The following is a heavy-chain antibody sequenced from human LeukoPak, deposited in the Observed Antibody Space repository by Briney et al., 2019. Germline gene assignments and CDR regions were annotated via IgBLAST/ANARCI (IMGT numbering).Heavy chain of an antibody. V-gene: IGHV4-59*08. CDR3: ARHLDWDSGGDAFDF. CDR2: IHYSGST. J-gene: IGHJ3*01. Sequence: SETLSLTCTVSGVPISSYYWSWIRQPPGKGLEWIGYIHYSGSTRNYPSLESRVTISVDTSKNQFSLKLTPVTAADTAMYYCARHLDWDSGGDAFDFWGQGTMVTVSS. D-gene: IGHD3/OR15-3a*01. CDR1: GVPISSYY.